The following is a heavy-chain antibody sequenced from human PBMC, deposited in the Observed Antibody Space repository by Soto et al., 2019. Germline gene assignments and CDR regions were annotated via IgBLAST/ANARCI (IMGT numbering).Heavy chain of an antibody. CDR2: INPISGGT. V-gene: IGHV1-2*02. CDR1: VYTFTGYY. CDR3: ARDWEYPYRQGLDV. D-gene: IGHD1-26*01. J-gene: IGHJ6*02. Sequence: SVKVSCKASVYTFTGYYMHWVRQAPGQGLEWMGWINPISGGTNYAQRFQGRVTMTRDTSISTVYMELNRLRSEDTAVYYCARDWEYPYRQGLDVWGQGTTVTGSS.